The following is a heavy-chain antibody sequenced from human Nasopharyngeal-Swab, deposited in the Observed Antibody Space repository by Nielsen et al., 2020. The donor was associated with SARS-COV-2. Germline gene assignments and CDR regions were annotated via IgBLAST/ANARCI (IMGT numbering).Heavy chain of an antibody. CDR2: INSDGSST. J-gene: IGHJ4*02. V-gene: IGHV3-74*01. Sequence: GESLKISCAASGFTFSSYWMHWVRQAPGKGLVWVSRINSDGSSTSYADSVKGRFTISRDNAKNTLYLQMNSLRAEDTAVYYCASINATYSGSYLDYWGQGTLVTVSS. CDR3: ASINATYSGSYLDY. D-gene: IGHD1-26*01. CDR1: GFTFSSYW.